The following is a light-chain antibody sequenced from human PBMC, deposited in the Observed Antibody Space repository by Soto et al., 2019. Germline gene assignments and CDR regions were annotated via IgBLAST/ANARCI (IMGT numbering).Light chain of an antibody. CDR3: CSYVGNSLWL. J-gene: IGLJ3*02. V-gene: IGLV2-23*01. CDR2: EAT. Sequence: QSAVTQPASVSGSPGQSITISCIGASSDIGKYKVVSWYQHHPGKVPKLLIYEATKRPSGVSDRFSGSKSDNTASLTISGLQAEDEADYYCCSYVGNSLWLFGGGTK. CDR1: SSDIGKYKV.